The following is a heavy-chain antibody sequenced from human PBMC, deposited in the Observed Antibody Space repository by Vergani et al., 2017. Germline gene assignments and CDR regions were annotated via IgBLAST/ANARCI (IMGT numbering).Heavy chain of an antibody. CDR3: GRDAFKGKPDGVDI. J-gene: IGHJ3*02. Sequence: QVQLVESGGGVVQPGRSLRVSCAGSGFTFTNYDMHWVRQAQGKGLEWVAVISIDGRITHYGDSVKGRVTITRDNSKNTLYLQMTSLRGDETASYYGGRDAFKGKPDGVDIWGQGTMVTVSS. CDR1: GFTFTNYD. V-gene: IGHV3-30*19. CDR2: ISIDGRIT.